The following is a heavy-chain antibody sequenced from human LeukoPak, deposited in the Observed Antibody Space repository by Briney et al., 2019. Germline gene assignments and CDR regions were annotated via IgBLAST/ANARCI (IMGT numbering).Heavy chain of an antibody. CDR3: AKDHATFGGVFDY. J-gene: IGHJ4*02. CDR1: GFTFDDYA. Sequence: GGSLRLSCAASGFTFDDYAMHWVRQAPGKGLEWVSGISWNSGSIGYADSVKGRFTISRDNAKNSLYLQMNSLRAEDTALYYCAKDHATFGGVFDYWGQGTLVTVSS. V-gene: IGHV3-9*01. CDR2: ISWNSGSI. D-gene: IGHD3-16*01.